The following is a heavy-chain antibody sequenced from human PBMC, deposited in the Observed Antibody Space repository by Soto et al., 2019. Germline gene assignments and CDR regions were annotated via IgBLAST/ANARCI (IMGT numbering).Heavy chain of an antibody. V-gene: IGHV4-31*03. CDR3: ARLRIATNNYKWFDP. CDR2: IYVTGAA. J-gene: IGHJ5*02. CDR1: GAALNSGNDY. D-gene: IGHD2-21*01. Sequence: SETLSLTCSVSGAALNSGNDYWSWIRQVPGKGLEWIGHIYVTGAADYNPSLRDRITISQDTSERQFSLNLRLVTAADTAVYYCARLRIATNNYKWFDPWGQGTLVTVSS.